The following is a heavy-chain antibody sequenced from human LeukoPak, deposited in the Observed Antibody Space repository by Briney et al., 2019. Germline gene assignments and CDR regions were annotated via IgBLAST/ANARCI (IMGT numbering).Heavy chain of an antibody. J-gene: IGHJ4*02. D-gene: IGHD3-10*01. Sequence: GGSLRLSCAASGFTFSSYAMSWVRQAPGEGLEWVSPISGSGGSTYYADSVKGRFIISRDNSKNTLYLQMNSLRAEDTAVYYCARFYGSGSYYLDYWGQGTLVTVSS. CDR2: ISGSGGST. CDR1: GFTFSSYA. V-gene: IGHV3-23*01. CDR3: ARFYGSGSYYLDY.